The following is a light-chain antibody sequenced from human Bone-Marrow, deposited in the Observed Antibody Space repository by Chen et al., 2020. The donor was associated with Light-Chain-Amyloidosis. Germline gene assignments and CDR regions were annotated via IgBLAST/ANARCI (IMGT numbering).Light chain of an antibody. CDR1: SGSIATNY. Sequence: NFMLTQPHSASESPGKTVIISCTRSSGSIATNYVQWDQQRPGSSPTTVIYEDDQRPSGVPDRFSGSIDRSSNSASLTISGLKTEDEADYYCQSYQGSSQGVFGGGTKLTVL. CDR2: EDD. CDR3: QSYQGSSQGV. J-gene: IGLJ3*02. V-gene: IGLV6-57*01.